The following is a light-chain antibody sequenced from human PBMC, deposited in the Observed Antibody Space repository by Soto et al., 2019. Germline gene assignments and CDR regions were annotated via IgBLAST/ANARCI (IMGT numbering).Light chain of an antibody. CDR3: QKYNSAPLT. J-gene: IGKJ4*01. V-gene: IGKV1-27*01. CDR2: AAS. CDR1: QDISNV. Sequence: DIQMTQSQSSLSASVGCRVTITCRASQDISNVVAWYQQKPGKVPQLLIYAASTLQSGVPYRFSGSGSGTDFTLTLSRLQTEYVASYDCQKYNSAPLTFGGGTKLEL.